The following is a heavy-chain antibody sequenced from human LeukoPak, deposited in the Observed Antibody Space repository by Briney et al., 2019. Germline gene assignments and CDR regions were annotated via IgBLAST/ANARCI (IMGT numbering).Heavy chain of an antibody. CDR1: GGSFSGYY. V-gene: IGHV4-34*01. CDR2: INHSGST. J-gene: IGHJ4*02. D-gene: IGHD1-7*01. CDR3: ARASFNWNSYFDY. Sequence: SENLSLTCAVYGGSFSGYYWSWIRQPPGKGLEWIGEINHSGSTNYNPSLKSRVTISVDTSKNQFSLKLSSVTAADTAVYYCARASFNWNSYFDYWGQGTLVTVSS.